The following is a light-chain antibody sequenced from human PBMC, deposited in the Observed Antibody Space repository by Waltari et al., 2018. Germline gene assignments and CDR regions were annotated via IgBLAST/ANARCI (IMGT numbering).Light chain of an antibody. CDR1: SSDIGAWNY. J-gene: IGLJ3*02. CDR3: SSYTSTDTWV. V-gene: IGLV2-14*03. Sequence: QSALTQPASVSGSPGQSVTISCTGTSSDIGAWNYVPCYQQHPGKAPKLMIYAVSNRPSGVSNRFSASKSGNTASLTISGLQAEDEADYYCSSYTSTDTWVFGGGTKLTVL. CDR2: AVS.